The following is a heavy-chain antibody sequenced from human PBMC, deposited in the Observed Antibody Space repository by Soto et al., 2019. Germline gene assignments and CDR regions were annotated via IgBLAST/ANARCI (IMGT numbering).Heavy chain of an antibody. D-gene: IGHD1-1*01. CDR2: IWYDGSNK. CDR1: GFTFSSYG. J-gene: IGHJ4*02. CDR3: ARTLDDVYFDS. Sequence: QVQLVESGGGVVQPGRSLRLSCVASGFTFSSYGMHWVRQAPGKGLEWVAVIWYDGSNKYYADSVKGRFTISRDNSKNTLYLQMNSLRAEDTAVYYCARTLDDVYFDSWGQGTLVTVSS. V-gene: IGHV3-33*01.